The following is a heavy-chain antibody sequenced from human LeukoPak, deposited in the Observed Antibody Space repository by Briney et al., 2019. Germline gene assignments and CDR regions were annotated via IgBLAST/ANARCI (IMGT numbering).Heavy chain of an antibody. V-gene: IGHV3-21*01. CDR1: GFTFSSYS. CDR2: ISSSSSYI. D-gene: IGHD6-19*01. Sequence: PGGSLRLSCAASGFTFSSYSMNWVRQAPGKGLEWVSSISSSSSYIYYADSVKGRFTISRDNAKNSLYLQMNSLRAEDTAVYYCARRSGIAVDGTRVYGMDVWGQGTTVTVSS. J-gene: IGHJ6*02. CDR3: ARRSGIAVDGTRVYGMDV.